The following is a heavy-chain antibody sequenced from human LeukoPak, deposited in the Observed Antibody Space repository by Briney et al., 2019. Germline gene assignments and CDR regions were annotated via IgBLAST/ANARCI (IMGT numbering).Heavy chain of an antibody. J-gene: IGHJ5*02. CDR3: ARGSIGVFSYTNWFDP. V-gene: IGHV4-34*01. D-gene: IGHD3-22*01. Sequence: SETLSLTCAVYGGSFSGYYWSWIRQPPGKGLEWIGEINHSGSTNYNPSLKSRVTISVDTSKNQLSLKLSSVTAADTAVYYCARGSIGVFSYTNWFDPWGQGTLVTVSS. CDR1: GGSFSGYY. CDR2: INHSGST.